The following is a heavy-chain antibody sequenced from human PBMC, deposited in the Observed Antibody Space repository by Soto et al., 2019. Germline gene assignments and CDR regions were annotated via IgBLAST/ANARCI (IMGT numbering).Heavy chain of an antibody. CDR1: GGSITNYY. Sequence: SETLSLTCTVSGGSITNYYWTWIRQPPGKGPEWIGYIYYSGVTNYNPSLKSRVTISVDTSNNQFSMRLSSVTAADTAVYYCARRGGSSSGYYYYAMDVWGQGTTVTVSS. V-gene: IGHV4-59*01. CDR2: IYYSGVT. CDR3: ARRGGSSSGYYYYAMDV. J-gene: IGHJ6*02. D-gene: IGHD6-6*01.